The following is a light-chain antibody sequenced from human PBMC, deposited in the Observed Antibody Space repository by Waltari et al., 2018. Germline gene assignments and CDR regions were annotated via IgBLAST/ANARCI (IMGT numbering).Light chain of an antibody. V-gene: IGLV1-47*02. Sequence: QSVMSQPPSVSGTPGQGVTISFSGTRSNIGSNPVYWYQQFPGTAPKVLIFSNDQRPSGVPARISGSKSGTSASLAISGLRSEDEADYYCAAYDDALSDWVFGEGTKVAVL. CDR1: RSNIGSNP. J-gene: IGLJ3*02. CDR3: AAYDDALSDWV. CDR2: SND.